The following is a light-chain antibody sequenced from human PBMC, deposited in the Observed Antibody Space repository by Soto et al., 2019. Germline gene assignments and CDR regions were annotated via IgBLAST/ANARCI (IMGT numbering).Light chain of an antibody. Sequence: EILMTQSVATLSVSPGDRATLSCWASQSVSSNLAWYQKKPGQAPRLLVWRASIRATDMAARFSGSGSGTEFTLTISSLQSDDFATYYCQQYSTYPITFGQGTRLEIK. CDR3: QQYSTYPIT. CDR1: QSVSSN. J-gene: IGKJ5*01. CDR2: RAS. V-gene: IGKV3-15*01.